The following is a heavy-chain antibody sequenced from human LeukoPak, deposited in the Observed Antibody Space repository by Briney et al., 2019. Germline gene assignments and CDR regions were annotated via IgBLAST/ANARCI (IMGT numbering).Heavy chain of an antibody. CDR3: ARGCAYYDFWSGQYGNWFDS. CDR2: INHSGST. Sequence: TSETLSLTCAVYGGSFSGYYWCWIRQPPGQGKGWIGEINHSGSTNYNQSLKSRGTISVDTSKNQFSLNLSSVPAADTAVYYCARGCAYYDFWSGQYGNWFDSWGQGTLVTVSS. J-gene: IGHJ5*01. V-gene: IGHV4-34*01. D-gene: IGHD3-3*01. CDR1: GGSFSGYY.